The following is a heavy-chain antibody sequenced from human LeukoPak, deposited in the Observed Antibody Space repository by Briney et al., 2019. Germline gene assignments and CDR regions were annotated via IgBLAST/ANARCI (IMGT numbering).Heavy chain of an antibody. V-gene: IGHV4-34*01. J-gene: IGHJ3*02. D-gene: IGHD2-15*01. CDR3: ARGYCSGGSCYHFDAFDI. CDR2: INHSGST. Sequence: PSETLSLTCAVYGGSFSGYYWSWIRQPPGKGLEWIGEINHSGSTNYSPSLKSRVTISVDTSKNQFSLKLSSVTAADTAVYYCARGYCSGGSCYHFDAFDIWGQGTMVTVSS. CDR1: GGSFSGYY.